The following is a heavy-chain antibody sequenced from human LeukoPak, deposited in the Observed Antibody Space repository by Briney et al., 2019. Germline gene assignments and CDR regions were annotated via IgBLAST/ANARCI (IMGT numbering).Heavy chain of an antibody. CDR2: ISTSSSYG. CDR1: GFTFSSYS. J-gene: IGHJ4*02. Sequence: GGSLRLSCAASGFTFSSYSMNWDRQAPGKGLKWVSSISTSSSYGYYADSVKGRFTISRDNAKNSLYLQMNSLRAEDTAVYYCARGGSSGWYNVDYWGQGTLVTVSS. D-gene: IGHD6-19*01. V-gene: IGHV3-21*01. CDR3: ARGGSSGWYNVDY.